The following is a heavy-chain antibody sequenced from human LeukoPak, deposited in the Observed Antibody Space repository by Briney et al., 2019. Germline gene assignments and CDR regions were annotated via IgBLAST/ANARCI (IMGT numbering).Heavy chain of an antibody. V-gene: IGHV3-13*04. Sequence: PGESLRLSCAVSGFTFSTYDMHWVRQATGKGLEWVSAISTTDDTYYPGSVKGRFTISRENAKSSLYLQMNSLRAEDTAVYYCARGRSGSYFDSWGQGTLVAVSS. CDR3: ARGRSGSYFDS. CDR1: GFTFSTYD. J-gene: IGHJ4*02. D-gene: IGHD1-26*01. CDR2: ISTTDDT.